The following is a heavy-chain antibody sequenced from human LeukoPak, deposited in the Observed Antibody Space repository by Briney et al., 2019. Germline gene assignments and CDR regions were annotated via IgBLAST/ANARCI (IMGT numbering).Heavy chain of an antibody. J-gene: IGHJ4*02. V-gene: IGHV4-59*01. D-gene: IGHD3-22*01. CDR1: GGSISSYY. CDR3: ARGLYYSDSSGYYPSFDY. CDR2: IYYSGST. Sequence: PSXTLSLTCTVSGGSISSYYWSWIRQPPGKGLEWVGYIYYSGSTNYNPSLKSRVTISVDTSKNQFSLKLSSVTAADTAVYYCARGLYYSDSSGYYPSFDYWGQGTLVTVSS.